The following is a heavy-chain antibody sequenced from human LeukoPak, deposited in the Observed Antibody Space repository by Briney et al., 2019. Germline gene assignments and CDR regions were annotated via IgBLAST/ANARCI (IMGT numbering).Heavy chain of an antibody. J-gene: IGHJ5*02. CDR1: GGSINSGY. CDR3: AREVLVYTAMVGFDP. V-gene: IGHV4-59*01. D-gene: IGHD5-18*01. CDR2: LYPSGST. Sequence: PSETLSLTCSVSGGSINSGYWSWIRQPPGKGLEWIGLLYPSGSTNYNPSLKSRVTISVDTSRTQFSLKLSSVTAADTAVYYCAREVLVYTAMVGFDPWGQGTLVTVSS.